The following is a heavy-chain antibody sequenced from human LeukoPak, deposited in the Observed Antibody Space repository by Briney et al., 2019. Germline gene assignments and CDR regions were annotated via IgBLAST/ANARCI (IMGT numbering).Heavy chain of an antibody. CDR3: ALNAYGSGMTS. CDR2: IYSGGST. D-gene: IGHD3-10*01. Sequence: GGSLRLSCAASGFTVSSNYMSWVRQAPGKGLEWVSVIYSGGSTYYADSVKGRFTISRDNSKNTVYLQMNSLTDEDTAVYYCALNAYGSGMTSWGQGALVAVSS. J-gene: IGHJ4*02. V-gene: IGHV3-66*01. CDR1: GFTVSSNY.